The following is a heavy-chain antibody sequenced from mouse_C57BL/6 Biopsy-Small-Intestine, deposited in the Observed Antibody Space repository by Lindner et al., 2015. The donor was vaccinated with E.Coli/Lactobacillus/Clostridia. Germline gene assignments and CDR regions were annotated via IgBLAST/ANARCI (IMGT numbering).Heavy chain of an antibody. CDR3: APRLYFDY. Sequence: VQLQESGPELVKPGASVKISCKASGYAFSSSWMNWVKQRPGKGLEWIGRIYPGDGDTNYNGKFKGKATLTADKSSSTAYMQLSSLTSEDSAVYFCAPRLYFDYWGQGTTLTVSS. V-gene: IGHV1-82*01. CDR2: IYPGDGDT. J-gene: IGHJ2*01. CDR1: GYAFSSSW.